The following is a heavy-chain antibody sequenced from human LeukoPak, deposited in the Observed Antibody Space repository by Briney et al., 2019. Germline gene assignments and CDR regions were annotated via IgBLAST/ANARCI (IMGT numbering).Heavy chain of an antibody. CDR1: GVSISSYY. CDR2: IYTSGST. J-gene: IGHJ6*02. CDR3: VGVFGDGYYYYGMDV. V-gene: IGHV4-4*07. Sequence: SETLSFTCTVSGVSISSYYWSWIRQPAGKGLVWIGRIYTSGSTNYNPSLKSRVTMSVDTSKNQFSLKLSSVTAADTAVYYCVGVFGDGYYYYGMDVWGQGTTVIVSS. D-gene: IGHD3-10*02.